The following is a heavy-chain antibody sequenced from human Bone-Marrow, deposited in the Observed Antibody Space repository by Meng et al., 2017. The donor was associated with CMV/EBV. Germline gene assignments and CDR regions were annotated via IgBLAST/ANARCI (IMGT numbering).Heavy chain of an antibody. Sequence: SLKISCAASRFTFDDYAMHWVRQAPGKGLEWVSGISWNSGSIGYADSVKGRFTISRDNAKNSLYLQMNSLRAEDTAVYYCARDRPDTAMVTYYYGMDVWGQGTTVTVSS. CDR2: ISWNSGSI. CDR1: RFTFDDYA. V-gene: IGHV3-9*01. CDR3: ARDRPDTAMVTYYYGMDV. D-gene: IGHD5-18*01. J-gene: IGHJ6*02.